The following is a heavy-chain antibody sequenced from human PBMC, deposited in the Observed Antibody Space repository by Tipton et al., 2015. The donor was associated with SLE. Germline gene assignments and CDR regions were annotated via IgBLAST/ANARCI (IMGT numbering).Heavy chain of an antibody. Sequence: GSLRLSCVGSGFNFTKYRMSWIRQASGKGLQWVAHIKEDGVEQFYADSVKGRLTISRDNAKNSVSLQMNSLRAEDTAVYYCARDWVAAKVYFDYWGQGTLVTVSS. CDR2: IKEDGVEQ. D-gene: IGHD2-15*01. CDR1: GFNFTKYR. V-gene: IGHV3-7*01. CDR3: ARDWVAAKVYFDY. J-gene: IGHJ4*02.